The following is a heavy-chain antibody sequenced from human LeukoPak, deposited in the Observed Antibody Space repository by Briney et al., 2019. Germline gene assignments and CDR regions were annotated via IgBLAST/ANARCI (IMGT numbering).Heavy chain of an antibody. CDR3: AILPSDSFDY. J-gene: IGHJ4*02. CDR1: GFTFSSYW. Sequence: GGSLRLSCAASGFTFSSYWMSWVRQAPGKGLEWVAVISYDGSNKYYADSVKGRFTISRDNSKNTLYLQMNSLRAEDTAVYYCAILPSDSFDYWGQGTLVTVSS. V-gene: IGHV3-30*03. CDR2: ISYDGSNK.